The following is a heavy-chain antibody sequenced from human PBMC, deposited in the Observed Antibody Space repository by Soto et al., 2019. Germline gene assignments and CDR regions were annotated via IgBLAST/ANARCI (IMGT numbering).Heavy chain of an antibody. Sequence: EVQLLESGGGLVQPGGSLRLSCAASGFTFSSYAMSWVRQAPGKGLEWVSAINGSGGSTYYADSVKGRFTISRDNSRNTLFLQMRSLRAEDTAVYYCAKPTRYIWNDLGWFDPWGQGTLVTVSS. CDR2: INGSGGST. CDR1: GFTFSSYA. D-gene: IGHD1-1*01. CDR3: AKPTRYIWNDLGWFDP. J-gene: IGHJ5*02. V-gene: IGHV3-23*01.